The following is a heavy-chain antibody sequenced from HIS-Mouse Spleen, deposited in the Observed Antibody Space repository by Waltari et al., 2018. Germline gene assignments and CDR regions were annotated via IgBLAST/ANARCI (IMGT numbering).Heavy chain of an antibody. Sequence: EVQLVESGGGLVQPGGSLRLSCAASGFTFSSYSMHWVRQAPGKGLEWVSYISSSSSTIYYADSVKGRFTISRDNAKNSLYLQMNSLRAEDTAVYYCARDRTSKSRAFDIWGQGTMVTVSS. J-gene: IGHJ3*02. CDR3: ARDRTSKSRAFDI. CDR2: ISSSSSTI. V-gene: IGHV3-48*01. CDR1: GFTFSSYS.